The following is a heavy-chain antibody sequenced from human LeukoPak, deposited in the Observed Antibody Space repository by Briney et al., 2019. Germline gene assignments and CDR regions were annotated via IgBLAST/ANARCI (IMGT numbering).Heavy chain of an antibody. CDR3: ARGSPPYYYDSSGYQITTFDY. V-gene: IGHV4-4*07. CDR1: GGSISSYY. D-gene: IGHD3-22*01. CDR2: IYTSGST. Sequence: SETLSLTCTVSGGSISSYYWSWIRQPAGKGLEWIGRIYTSGSTNYNPSLKSRVTMSVDTSKNQFSLKLSSVTAADTAVYYCARGSPPYYYDSSGYQITTFDYWGQGTLVTVSS. J-gene: IGHJ4*02.